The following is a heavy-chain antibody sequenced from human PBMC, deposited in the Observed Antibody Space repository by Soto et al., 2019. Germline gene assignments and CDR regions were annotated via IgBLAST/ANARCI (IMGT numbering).Heavy chain of an antibody. CDR1: GRSISSGGFS. V-gene: IGHV4-30-2*03. J-gene: IGHJ4*02. D-gene: IGHD3-3*01. Sequence: SETLSLTCTVSGRSISSGGFSWSWIRQPPGKGLECIGYIYHSGSTYYNPSLKSRVTISLDTSKNQFSLRLNSVTAADTAVFFGVRSSIKPRTFRHPFDYWGLGTLVTVSS. CDR2: IYHSGST. CDR3: VRSSIKPRTFRHPFDY.